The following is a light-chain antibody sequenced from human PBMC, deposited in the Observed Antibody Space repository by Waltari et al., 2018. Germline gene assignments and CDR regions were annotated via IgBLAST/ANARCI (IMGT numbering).Light chain of an antibody. CDR1: SSDVGTSNY. CDR3: SSYISSSTLEL. V-gene: IGLV2-14*03. Sequence: SALTQPAYVSGSPGQSITISCTGTSSDVGTSNYDSWYQQHPGKAPKLMIFDVSIRPSGVSNRFSGSKSGNTASLTISGLQAEDEADYYCSSYISSSTLELFGGGTSLTVL. CDR2: DVS. J-gene: IGLJ2*01.